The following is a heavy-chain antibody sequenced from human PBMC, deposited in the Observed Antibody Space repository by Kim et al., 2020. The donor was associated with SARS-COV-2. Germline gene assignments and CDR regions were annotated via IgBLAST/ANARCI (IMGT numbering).Heavy chain of an antibody. V-gene: IGHV3-23*01. CDR1: GFTFSSSA. D-gene: IGHD5-12*01. J-gene: IGHJ4*02. Sequence: GGSLRLSCVASGFTFSSSAMHWVRQTPGKGLEWVSLISSDGSTVYADSVEGRFTISRDTSRNTLYLQMNSLRAEDTAVYYCAKGYSGTNDYWGQGTLVTV. CDR3: AKGYSGTNDY. CDR2: ISSDGST.